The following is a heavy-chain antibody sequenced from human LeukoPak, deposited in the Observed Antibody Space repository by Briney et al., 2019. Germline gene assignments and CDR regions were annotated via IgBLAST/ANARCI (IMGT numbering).Heavy chain of an antibody. V-gene: IGHV1-69*13. D-gene: IGHD6-13*01. CDR3: ARDSGSSWNYYYYGMDV. CDR1: GDTFSSYA. Sequence: SVKVSCKASGDTFSSYAISWVRQAPGQGLEWMGGIIPIFGTANYAQKFQGRVTITADESTSTAYMELSSLRSEDTAVYYCARDSGSSWNYYYYGMDVWGQGTTVTVSS. J-gene: IGHJ6*02. CDR2: IIPIFGTA.